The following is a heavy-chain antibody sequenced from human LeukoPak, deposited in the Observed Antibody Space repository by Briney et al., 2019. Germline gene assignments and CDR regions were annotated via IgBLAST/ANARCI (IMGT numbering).Heavy chain of an antibody. CDR2: INHSGST. J-gene: IGHJ6*02. Sequence: SETLSLTCAVYGGSFSGYYWSWIRQPPGKGLEWIGEINHSGSTNYNPSLKSRVTISVDTSKNQFSLKLSSVTAADTAVYYCARLGLGRDYYYYGMDVWGQGTTVTVSS. V-gene: IGHV4-34*01. CDR1: GGSFSGYY. D-gene: IGHD7-27*01. CDR3: ARLGLGRDYYYYGMDV.